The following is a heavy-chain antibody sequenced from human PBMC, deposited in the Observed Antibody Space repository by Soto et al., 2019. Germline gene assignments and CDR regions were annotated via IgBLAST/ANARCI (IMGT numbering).Heavy chain of an antibody. D-gene: IGHD2-21*01. Sequence: QVQLVQSGAEVKKPGSSVKVSCKASGGTFSSYTISWVRQAPGQGLEWMGGIIPTFGTADYAQKFQGRVTITADESTSTGYMELSSLRPEDTALYYCARPSCGAACYYYGMDVWGQGTAVTVSS. V-gene: IGHV1-69*12. J-gene: IGHJ6*02. CDR3: ARPSCGAACYYYGMDV. CDR1: GGTFSSYT. CDR2: IIPTFGTA.